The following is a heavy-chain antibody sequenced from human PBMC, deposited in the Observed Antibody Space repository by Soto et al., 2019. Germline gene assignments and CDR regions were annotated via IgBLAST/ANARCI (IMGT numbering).Heavy chain of an antibody. Sequence: PGGSLRLSCAASGFTFSSYSMNWVRQAPGKGLEWVSSISSSSSYIYYADSVKGRFTISRDNSKNTLYLQMNSLRAEDTAVYYCATTSFPPAATRPYYYYGMDVWGQGTTVTVSS. V-gene: IGHV3-21*04. CDR1: GFTFSSYS. CDR3: ATTSFPPAATRPYYYYGMDV. J-gene: IGHJ6*02. D-gene: IGHD2-15*01. CDR2: ISSSSSYI.